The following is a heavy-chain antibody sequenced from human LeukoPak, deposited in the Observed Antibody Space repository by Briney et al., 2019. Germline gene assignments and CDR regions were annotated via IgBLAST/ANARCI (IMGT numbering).Heavy chain of an antibody. J-gene: IGHJ4*02. D-gene: IGHD6-13*01. V-gene: IGHV4-34*01. CDR3: ARPRIAAAGPFDY. CDR1: GGSISSYY. CDR2: INHSGST. Sequence: SETLSLTCTVSGGSISSYYWSWIRQPPGKGLEWIGEINHSGSTNYNPSLKGRVTISVDTSKNQFSLKLSSVTAADTAVYYCARPRIAAAGPFDYWGQGTLVTVSS.